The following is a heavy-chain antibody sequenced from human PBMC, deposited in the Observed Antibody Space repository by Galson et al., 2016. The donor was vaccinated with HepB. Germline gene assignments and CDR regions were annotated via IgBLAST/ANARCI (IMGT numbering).Heavy chain of an antibody. Sequence: SLRLSCAASGFTFSNYAMSWVRQGPGKGLEWVSVISGRSDTVFYADSVKGRFTISRDNSKNTLYLQMSRLRAEDTAVYYCATVRTPAADRDGMDVWGQGTTVTVSS. CDR2: ISGRSDTV. D-gene: IGHD2-2*01. V-gene: IGHV3-23*01. CDR3: ATVRTPAADRDGMDV. CDR1: GFTFSNYA. J-gene: IGHJ6*02.